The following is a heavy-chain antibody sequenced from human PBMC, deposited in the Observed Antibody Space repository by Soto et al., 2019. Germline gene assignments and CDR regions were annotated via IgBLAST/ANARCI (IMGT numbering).Heavy chain of an antibody. D-gene: IGHD1-7*01. V-gene: IGHV4-39*02. Sequence: SETLSLTCTVSGGSISSSSYYWGWIRQPPGKGLEWIGSIHYSGNTYYTPSLKSRVTMSVDTSKNQFSLKLTSVTAADTAVYYCARDRIIGTSYSDYWGQGILVTVSS. CDR1: GGSISSSSYY. CDR3: ARDRIIGTSYSDY. J-gene: IGHJ4*02. CDR2: IHYSGNT.